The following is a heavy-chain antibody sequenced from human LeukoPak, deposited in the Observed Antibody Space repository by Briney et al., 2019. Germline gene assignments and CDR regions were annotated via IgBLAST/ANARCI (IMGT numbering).Heavy chain of an antibody. D-gene: IGHD1-26*01. V-gene: IGHV4-34*01. J-gene: IGHJ4*02. Sequence: SETLSLTCAVYGGSFCGYYWSWMRQPPGKGLEWIGSIYYSGSTYYNPSLKSRVTISVDTSKNQFSLKPSSVTAVDTAVYYCARHREDSGPWAFDYWGQGTLVTVSS. CDR3: ARHREDSGPWAFDY. CDR1: GGSFCGYY. CDR2: IYYSGST.